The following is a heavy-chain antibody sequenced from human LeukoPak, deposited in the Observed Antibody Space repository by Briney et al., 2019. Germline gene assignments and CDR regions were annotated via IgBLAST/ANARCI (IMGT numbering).Heavy chain of an antibody. Sequence: ASVKVSCKASGYTFTSYYMHWVRHAPGQGLEWMGIIYPSGGSTSYAQKFQGRVTMTRDMSTSTVYMELSSLRSEDTAVYYCARDYADGYSSGWYGYYYYMDVWGKGTTVTVSS. V-gene: IGHV1-46*01. CDR1: GYTFTSYY. CDR3: ARDYADGYSSGWYGYYYYMDV. J-gene: IGHJ6*03. D-gene: IGHD6-19*01. CDR2: IYPSGGST.